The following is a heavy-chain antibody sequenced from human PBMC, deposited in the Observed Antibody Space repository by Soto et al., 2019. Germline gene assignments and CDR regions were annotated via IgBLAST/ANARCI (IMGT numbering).Heavy chain of an antibody. V-gene: IGHV4-39*01. CDR2: FYYSGST. Sequence: QLQLQESGPGLVKPSETLSLTCTVCGGSISSSTYYWGWIRQPPGKGLEWIGSFYYSGSTYYNPSLKSRVTISVDTRKNQFSLKLSSVTAADSAVYYFASQSNYYGSVSYWLWGQATMFTVSS. CDR1: GGSISSSTYY. J-gene: IGHJ3*01. D-gene: IGHD3-10*01. CDR3: ASQSNYYGSVSYWL.